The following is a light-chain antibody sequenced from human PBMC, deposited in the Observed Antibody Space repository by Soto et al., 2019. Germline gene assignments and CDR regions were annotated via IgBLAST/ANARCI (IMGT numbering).Light chain of an antibody. CDR2: LGS. V-gene: IGKV2-28*01. CDR1: QSLLHSDGYNY. CDR3: MQVLQTPYT. J-gene: IGKJ2*01. Sequence: DIVMTQSPLSLPVTPGEPASVSCRSSQSLLHSDGYNYMDWYLQKPGQSPQLLIYLGSSRASGVPDRFSGSGSGTDFTLQISRVEAEDVGVYYCMQVLQTPYTFGQGTKLEIK.